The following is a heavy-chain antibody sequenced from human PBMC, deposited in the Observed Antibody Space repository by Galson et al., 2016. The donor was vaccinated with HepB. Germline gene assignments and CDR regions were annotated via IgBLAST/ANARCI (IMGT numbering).Heavy chain of an antibody. Sequence: SLRLSCAASGFTFRNYAMHWVRQAPGKGLEWVAVISYEGSSKYYADSVKGRFTISRDNSKSTLYLQMSSLRAEDTAAYYCASSLSSSLYSWFDPWGQGTLVTVSS. D-gene: IGHD6-6*01. J-gene: IGHJ5*02. CDR2: ISYEGSSK. CDR3: ASSLSSSLYSWFDP. CDR1: GFTFRNYA. V-gene: IGHV3-30*04.